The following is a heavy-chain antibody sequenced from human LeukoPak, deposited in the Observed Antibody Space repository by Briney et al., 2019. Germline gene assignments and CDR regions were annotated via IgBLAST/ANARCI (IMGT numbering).Heavy chain of an antibody. CDR3: ASLWSGYQDAFDI. CDR1: GGTFSSYA. V-gene: IGHV1-69*06. CDR2: IIPIFGTA. J-gene: IGHJ3*02. Sequence: SVKVSCKASGGTFSSYAISWVRQAPGQGLEWMGGIIPIFGTANYAQKFQGRVTITADKSTSTAYMELSSLRSEDTAVYYCASLWSGYQDAFDIWGQGTMVTVSS. D-gene: IGHD3-3*01.